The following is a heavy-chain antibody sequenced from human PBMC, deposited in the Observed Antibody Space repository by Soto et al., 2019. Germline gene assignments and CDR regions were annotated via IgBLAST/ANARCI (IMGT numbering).Heavy chain of an antibody. D-gene: IGHD3-3*01. CDR1: GYSFTTNA. Sequence: QVQLVQSGPEVKKPGASVKVSCKASGYSFTTNAISWVRQAPGQGLEWMGWINPYKGNTKYGQKFQGRATMPTDTSTSTAYMEVRSLRADDTAVYYCARGQQSPVTMFGVVVSSMGTFDIWGQGTMVTVSS. V-gene: IGHV1-18*01. CDR3: ARGQQSPVTMFGVVVSSMGTFDI. CDR2: INPYKGNT. J-gene: IGHJ3*02.